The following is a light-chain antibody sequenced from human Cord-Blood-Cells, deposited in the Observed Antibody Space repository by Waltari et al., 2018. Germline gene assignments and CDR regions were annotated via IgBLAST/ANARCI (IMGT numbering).Light chain of an antibody. V-gene: IGLV3-10*01. Sequence: SYELTQPPSVSVSPGQTARNTCSGDALPKKYAHWYQQKSGQAPVLVIYEDSKRPSGIPERFSGSSSGTMATLTISGAQVEDEADYYCYSTDSSGNHVVFGGGTKLTVL. CDR1: ALPKKY. CDR3: YSTDSSGNHVV. CDR2: EDS. J-gene: IGLJ2*01.